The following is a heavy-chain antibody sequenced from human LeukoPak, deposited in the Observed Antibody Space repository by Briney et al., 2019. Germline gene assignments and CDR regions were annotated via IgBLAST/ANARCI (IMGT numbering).Heavy chain of an antibody. V-gene: IGHV1-46*01. CDR1: GYTFTSYA. D-gene: IGHD3-22*01. Sequence: GASVTVSFKASGYTFTSYAMHWVGRAPGQGREWMGIINPSGGTTNYPQNFQGRVTMTSDTSTSTVYMDLSSLRSEDTAVYYCARDLSHCYYHRTGYAFDYWGQGTLVTVSS. CDR2: INPSGGTT. J-gene: IGHJ4*02. CDR3: ARDLSHCYYHRTGYAFDY.